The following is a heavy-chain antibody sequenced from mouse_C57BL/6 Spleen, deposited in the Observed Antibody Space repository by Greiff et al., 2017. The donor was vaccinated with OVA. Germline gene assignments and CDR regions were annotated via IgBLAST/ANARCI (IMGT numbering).Heavy chain of an antibody. CDR3: ARGTTWYFDV. D-gene: IGHD2-13*01. V-gene: IGHV1-26*01. CDR1: GYTFTDYY. CDR2: INPNNGGT. Sequence: EVQLQQSGPELVKPGASVKISCKASGYTFTDYYMNWVKQSHGKSLEWIGDINPNNGGTSYNQKFKGKATLTVDKSSSTAYMQLSSLTSEDSAVYYCARGTTWYFDVWGTGTTVTVSS. J-gene: IGHJ1*03.